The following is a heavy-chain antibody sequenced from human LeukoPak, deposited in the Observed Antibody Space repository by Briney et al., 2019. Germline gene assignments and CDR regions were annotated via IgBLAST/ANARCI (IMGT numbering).Heavy chain of an antibody. V-gene: IGHV1-69*06. CDR3: ARGGYCGGDCYFYY. D-gene: IGHD2-21*02. CDR1: GVTFSSYA. J-gene: IGHJ4*02. Sequence: GSSVKVSCKASGVTFSSYAISWVRQAPGQGLDWMGGIIPIFGTANYAQKFQGRVTITADKSTSTAYMELSSLSSEDTAVYYCARGGYCGGDCYFYYWGQGNLVTVSS. CDR2: IIPIFGTA.